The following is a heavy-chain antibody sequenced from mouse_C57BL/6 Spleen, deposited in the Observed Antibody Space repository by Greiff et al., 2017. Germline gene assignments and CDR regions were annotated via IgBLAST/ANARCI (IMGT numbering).Heavy chain of an antibody. Sequence: EVKLVESGGGLVQSGRSLRLSCATSGFTFSDFYMEWVRQAPGKGLEWIAASRNKANDYTTEYSASVKGRFIVSRDTSQSILYLQMNALRAEDTAIYCYARDLIYDGYSYYAMDYWGQGTSVTVSS. D-gene: IGHD2-3*01. CDR2: SRNKANDYTT. CDR1: GFTFSDFY. V-gene: IGHV7-1*01. CDR3: ARDLIYDGYSYYAMDY. J-gene: IGHJ4*01.